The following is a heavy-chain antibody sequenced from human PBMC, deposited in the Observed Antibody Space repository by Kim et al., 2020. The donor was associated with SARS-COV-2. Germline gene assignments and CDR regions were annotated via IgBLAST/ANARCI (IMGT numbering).Heavy chain of an antibody. V-gene: IGHV4-39*07. D-gene: IGHD4-17*01. Sequence: SETLSLTCTVSGGSISSSSYYWGWIRQPPGKGLEWIGSIYYSGSTYYNPSLKSRVTISIDTSKNQFSLKLSSVTAADTAVYYCSRSGDYGMDVWGQGPT. CDR2: IYYSGST. J-gene: IGHJ6*02. CDR1: GGSISSSSYY. CDR3: SRSGDYGMDV.